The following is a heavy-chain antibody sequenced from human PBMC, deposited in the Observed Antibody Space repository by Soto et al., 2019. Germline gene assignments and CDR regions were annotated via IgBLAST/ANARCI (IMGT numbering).Heavy chain of an antibody. Sequence: KPSETLSLTCAVSGGSISSGYYYWSWIRQPPGKGLEWIGNIYYSGNTYYNPSLKSRLIISIDTSKNQFSQKVGSVTAADTAVYYCASSSLYGMDAWGQGTTVTVSS. V-gene: IGHV4-30-4*01. CDR2: IYYSGNT. CDR1: GGSISSGYYY. J-gene: IGHJ6*02. CDR3: ASSSLYGMDA.